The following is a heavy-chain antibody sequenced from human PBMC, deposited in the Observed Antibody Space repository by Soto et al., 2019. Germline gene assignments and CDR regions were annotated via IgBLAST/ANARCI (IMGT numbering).Heavy chain of an antibody. CDR1: GYTFTSYG. D-gene: IGHD3-22*01. CDR3: ARRAYYDSSGYSYRGWFDP. Sequence: QVQLVQSGAEVKKPGASVKVSCKASGYTFTSYGISWVRQAPGQGLEWMGWISAYNGNTNYAQKLQGRVTMTTDTSTCTAYMELRSLRSDDTAVYYCARRAYYDSSGYSYRGWFDPWGQGTLVTVSS. J-gene: IGHJ5*02. V-gene: IGHV1-18*01. CDR2: ISAYNGNT.